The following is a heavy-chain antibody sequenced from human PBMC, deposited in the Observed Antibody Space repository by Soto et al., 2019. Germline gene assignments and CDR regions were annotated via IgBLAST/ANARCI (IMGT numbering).Heavy chain of an antibody. CDR1: GGSISTVNYW. D-gene: IGHD7-27*01. CDR3: ARGPSGDKVDS. V-gene: IGHV4-30-4*01. Sequence: QVQLQESGPGLVKPSQTLSLTCTVSGGSISTVNYWWSWIRQSPDMGLEWIGQIYNGGSTYNNPSLESRVTMSVDTSKNQRSLPLSSVSAADTAVYYCARGPSGDKVDSWGQGTLVTVSS. J-gene: IGHJ4*02. CDR2: IYNGGST.